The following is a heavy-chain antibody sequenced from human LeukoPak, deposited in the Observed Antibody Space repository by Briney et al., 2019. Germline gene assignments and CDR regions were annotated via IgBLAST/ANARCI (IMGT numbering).Heavy chain of an antibody. V-gene: IGHV3-21*01. CDR2: ISSSSSYI. D-gene: IGHD2-21*01. J-gene: IGHJ4*02. CDR3: AREDYYSVYPVAFY. CDR1: GFTFSSYS. Sequence: SGGSLRLSCAASGFTFSSYSMNWVRQAPGKGLEWVSSISSSSSYIYYADSVKGRFTISRDNAKNSLYLQMNSLRAEDTAVYYCAREDYYSVYPVAFYWGQGTLVTVSS.